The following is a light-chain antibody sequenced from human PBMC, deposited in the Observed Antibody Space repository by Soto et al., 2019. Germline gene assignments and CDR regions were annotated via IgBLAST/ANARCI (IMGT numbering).Light chain of an antibody. Sequence: QSVLSQPSSASGTPGQRVTISCSGSNSNIGDNSVNWYLQLPGTAPKLLIYSNNQRPSGVPDRFSGSKSGTSASLAISGLQSEDEADYYCATWDGSLNNFVFGTGTKLTVL. CDR1: NSNIGDNS. CDR3: ATWDGSLNNFV. J-gene: IGLJ1*01. V-gene: IGLV1-44*01. CDR2: SNN.